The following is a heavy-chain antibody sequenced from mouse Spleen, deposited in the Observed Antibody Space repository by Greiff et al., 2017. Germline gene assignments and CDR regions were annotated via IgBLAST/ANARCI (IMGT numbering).Heavy chain of an antibody. V-gene: IGHV1-59*01. Sequence: VQLQQPGAELVRPGTSVKLSCKASGYTFTSYWMHWVKQRPGQGLEWIGVIDPSDSYTNYNQKFKGKATLTVDTSSSTAYMQLSSLTSEDSAVYYCARHFDVWGAGTTVTVSS. CDR3: ARHFDV. CDR2: IDPSDSYT. J-gene: IGHJ1*01. CDR1: GYTFTSYW.